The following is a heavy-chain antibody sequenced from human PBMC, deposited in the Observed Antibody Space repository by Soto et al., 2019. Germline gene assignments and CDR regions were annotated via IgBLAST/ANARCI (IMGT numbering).Heavy chain of an antibody. CDR1: GFTFSTYT. D-gene: IGHD6-13*01. V-gene: IGHV3-30-3*01. Sequence: QVQLVESGGDVVQPGRSLRLSCTASGFTFSTYTMHWVRQSPGKGLEWLAFISDDGDNRYYAESVRGRFTISRDNSKNTLYLQMDSLRPEDTAGYYCARYGPIAAAGNNWFDPWGQGTLVTVSS. CDR2: ISDDGDNR. CDR3: ARYGPIAAAGNNWFDP. J-gene: IGHJ5*02.